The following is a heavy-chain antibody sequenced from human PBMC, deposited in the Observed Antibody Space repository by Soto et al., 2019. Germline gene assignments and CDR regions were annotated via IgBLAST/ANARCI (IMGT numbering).Heavy chain of an antibody. V-gene: IGHV3-74*01. Sequence: PGGSLRLSCVASGFTFSSYWMHWVRQVPGKGLAWVSAISTDGRDTRYADSVKGRFTISRDNSKNTLYLQMNSLRAEDTAVYYCAKSKYCSGGSCSPLGAFEIWGQGTMVTVSS. D-gene: IGHD2-15*01. J-gene: IGHJ3*02. CDR1: GFTFSSYW. CDR3: AKSKYCSGGSCSPLGAFEI. CDR2: ISTDGRDT.